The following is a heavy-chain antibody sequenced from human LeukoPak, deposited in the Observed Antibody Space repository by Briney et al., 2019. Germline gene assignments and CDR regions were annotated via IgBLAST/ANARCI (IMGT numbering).Heavy chain of an antibody. Sequence: GGSLRLSCAASGFTFSSYAMSWVRQAPVKGLEWVSTIGGSIGSTYYADSVKGRFTISRDNSKNTLYLQMNSLTVEDTAVYYCATSPYYYDGSGSHFDYWGQGTLVTVSS. CDR1: GFTFSSYA. CDR3: ATSPYYYDGSGSHFDY. J-gene: IGHJ4*02. V-gene: IGHV3-23*01. CDR2: IGGSIGST. D-gene: IGHD3-22*01.